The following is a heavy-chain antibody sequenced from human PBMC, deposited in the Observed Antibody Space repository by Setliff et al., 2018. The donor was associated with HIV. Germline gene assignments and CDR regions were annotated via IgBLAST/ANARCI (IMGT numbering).Heavy chain of an antibody. CDR1: GYTFTDHA. CDR3: AREYCTGTNCYDY. J-gene: IGHJ4*02. V-gene: IGHV1-3*03. CDR2: INTGSGNT. D-gene: IGHD2-8*02. Sequence: ASVKVSCKASGYTFTDHAIHWVRQAPGQRPEWMAWINTGSGNTKYLQDFQGRVTITTDTSASTAYMELGSLTSADMAIYYCAREYCTGTNCYDYWGQGTLVTVSS.